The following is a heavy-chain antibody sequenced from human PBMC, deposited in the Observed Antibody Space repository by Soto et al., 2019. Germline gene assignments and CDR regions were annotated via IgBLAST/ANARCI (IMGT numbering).Heavy chain of an antibody. CDR2: INHSGST. Sequence: QAQLQQWGAGLLKPSETLSLTCAVYGGSFSGYYWSWIRQPPGKGLEWIGEINHSGSTNYNPSLKSRVTISVDTSTNQFSLKLSSVTAADTAVYYCARARGYSSGWFLGCWGQGTLVTVSS. CDR3: ARARGYSSGWFLGC. J-gene: IGHJ4*02. D-gene: IGHD6-19*01. CDR1: GGSFSGYY. V-gene: IGHV4-34*01.